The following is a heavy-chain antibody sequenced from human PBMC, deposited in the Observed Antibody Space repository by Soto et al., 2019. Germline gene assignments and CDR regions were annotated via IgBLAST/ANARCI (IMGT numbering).Heavy chain of an antibody. Sequence: ESGGGLVQPGGSLRLSCVASSFTFSRYSMNWVRQAPGKGLEWVSYISSSSSSKYYADSVKGRFTISRDNAKNSLYLQMNSLRAEDTAVYYCALSYYGSGTSFDYWGQGTLVTVSS. CDR1: SFTFSRYS. CDR2: ISSSSSSK. V-gene: IGHV3-48*01. J-gene: IGHJ4*02. D-gene: IGHD3-10*01. CDR3: ALSYYGSGTSFDY.